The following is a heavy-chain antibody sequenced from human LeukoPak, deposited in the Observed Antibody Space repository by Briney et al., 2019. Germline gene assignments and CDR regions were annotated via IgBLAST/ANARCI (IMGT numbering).Heavy chain of an antibody. CDR2: ISGSGGST. CDR1: GFTFSSYA. Sequence: PGGSLRLSCAASGFTFSSYAMSWVRQAPGKGLEWVSAISGSGGSTYYADSVKGRFTISRDNSKNTLYLQMNSLRAEDTAVYYCAKDGYSSSWQLEYWYFDLWGRGTLVTVSS. CDR3: AKDGYSSSWQLEYWYFDL. D-gene: IGHD6-13*01. V-gene: IGHV3-23*01. J-gene: IGHJ2*01.